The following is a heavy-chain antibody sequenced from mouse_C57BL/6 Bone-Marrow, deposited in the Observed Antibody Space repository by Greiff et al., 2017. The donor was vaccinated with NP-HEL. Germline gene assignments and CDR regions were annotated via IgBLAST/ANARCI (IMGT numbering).Heavy chain of an antibody. Sequence: EVKLMESGAGLVKPGGSLKLSCAASGFTFSSYAMPWVRQTPEQRLEWVAYISSGGDYNYYADTVKGRFTLSRDNTRNTLYLQRSSLESDDTAMYYCTRGSSFADWGQGTPVTVSA. CDR2: ISSGGDYN. CDR1: GFTFSSYA. D-gene: IGHD1-1*01. J-gene: IGHJ3*01. V-gene: IGHV5-9-1*02. CDR3: TRGSSFAD.